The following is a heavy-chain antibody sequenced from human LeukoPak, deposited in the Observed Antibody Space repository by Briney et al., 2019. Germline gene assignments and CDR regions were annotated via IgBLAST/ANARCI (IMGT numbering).Heavy chain of an antibody. J-gene: IGHJ4*02. CDR3: AKERSSGWPFDY. V-gene: IGHV3-23*01. Sequence: GGSLRLSCTASGFTFSAYAMSWVRHAPGKGMEWVSLISAGGGATHYADSVRGRFTISRDNSKNTVYLQMYSLRADDTAVYYCAKERSSGWPFDYWGQGTLVTVSS. D-gene: IGHD6-19*01. CDR1: GFTFSAYA. CDR2: ISAGGGAT.